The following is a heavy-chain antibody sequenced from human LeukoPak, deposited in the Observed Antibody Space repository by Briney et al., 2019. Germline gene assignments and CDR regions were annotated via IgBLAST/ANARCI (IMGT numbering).Heavy chain of an antibody. CDR2: IYPGDSDT. J-gene: IGHJ4*02. D-gene: IGHD3-3*01. CDR1: GYSFTSYW. V-gene: IGHV5-51*01. Sequence: GESLKISCKGSGYSFTSYWIGWVRQMPGKGLEWMGIIYPGDSDTRYSPSFQGQVTISADKSISTAYLQWSSLKASDTAMYYCARWSDFPLFSYLGYFDYWGQGTLVTVSS. CDR3: ARWSDFPLFSYLGYFDY.